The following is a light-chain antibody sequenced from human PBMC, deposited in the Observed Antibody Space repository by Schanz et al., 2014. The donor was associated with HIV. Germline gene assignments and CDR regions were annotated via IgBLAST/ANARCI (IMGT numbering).Light chain of an antibody. V-gene: IGLV2-8*01. J-gene: IGLJ3*02. CDR3: CSCTNTNTWV. Sequence: QSVLTQPPSASGSPGQSVTISCTGTSNDVGDYNYVSWYQQHPGKAPKIMIYEVNKRPSGVPDRFSGSKSGNTASLTVSGLQAEDEGDYYCCSCTNTNTWVFGGGTKLTVL. CDR2: EVN. CDR1: SNDVGDYNY.